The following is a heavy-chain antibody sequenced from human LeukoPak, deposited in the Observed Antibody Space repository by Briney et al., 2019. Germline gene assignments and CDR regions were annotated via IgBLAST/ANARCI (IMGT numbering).Heavy chain of an antibody. J-gene: IGHJ3*01. Sequence: PGGSLRLSCAASGFTLSDYALIWARKAPGKGLEGISAIRGTGGTTYDADSVKGRCTISRDNSRNTVYLQMNSLRAEDTALYFCGKDPNGDYVGAFDFWGPGTMVTVSS. CDR1: GFTLSDYA. V-gene: IGHV3-23*01. CDR3: GKDPNGDYVGAFDF. CDR2: IRGTGGTT. D-gene: IGHD4-17*01.